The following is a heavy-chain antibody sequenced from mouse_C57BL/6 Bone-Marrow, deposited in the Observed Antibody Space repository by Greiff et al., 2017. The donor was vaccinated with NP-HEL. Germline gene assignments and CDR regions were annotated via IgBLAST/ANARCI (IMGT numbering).Heavy chain of an antibody. Sequence: QVQLQQSGAELARPGASVKLSCKASGYTFTSYGISWVKQRTGQGLEWIGEIYPRSGNTYYNEKFKGKATLTADKSSSTAYMGLRSLTSEDAAVDFCARKVCYEDMDYWGQGNAVTVSS. V-gene: IGHV1-81*01. CDR1: GYTFTSYG. J-gene: IGHJ4*01. CDR3: ARKVCYEDMDY. CDR2: IYPRSGNT. D-gene: IGHD2-4*01.